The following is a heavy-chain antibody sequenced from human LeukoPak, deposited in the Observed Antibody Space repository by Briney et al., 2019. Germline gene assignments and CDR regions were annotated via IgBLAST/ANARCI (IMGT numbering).Heavy chain of an antibody. CDR1: GGSISSGGYY. V-gene: IGHV4-31*03. CDR3: ARGQDFWSGYHLDY. D-gene: IGHD3-3*01. J-gene: IGHJ4*02. CDR2: IYYSGST. Sequence: NPSETLSLTCTVSGGSISSGGYYWSWIRQHPGKGLEWIGYIYYSGSTYYNPSLKSRVTISVDTSKNQFSLKLSSVTAADTAVYYCARGQDFWSGYHLDYWGQGTLVTVSS.